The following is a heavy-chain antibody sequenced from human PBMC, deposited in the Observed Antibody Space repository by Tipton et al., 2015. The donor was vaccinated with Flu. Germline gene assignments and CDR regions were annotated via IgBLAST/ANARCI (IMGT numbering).Heavy chain of an antibody. D-gene: IGHD5-12*01. CDR3: ARDLRGYSGYTGGDAFDM. CDR2: ISTSGST. Sequence: LRLSCTVSGGSISTSYWSWIRQPAGRGLEWIGRISTSGSTNYNVSLESRVTLSRDTSKNHISLRLTSATAADTALYYCARDLRGYSGYTGGDAFDMWGRGIMVFVSS. J-gene: IGHJ3*02. V-gene: IGHV4-4*07. CDR1: GGSISTSY.